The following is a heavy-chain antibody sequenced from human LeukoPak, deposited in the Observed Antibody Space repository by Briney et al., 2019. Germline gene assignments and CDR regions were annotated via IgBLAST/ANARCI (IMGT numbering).Heavy chain of an antibody. J-gene: IGHJ4*02. V-gene: IGHV4-39*01. CDR3: ARHGGIASAGTGRDYFDF. CDR2: IYYSGST. CDR1: GASISDTTYY. D-gene: IGHD6-13*01. Sequence: SETLSLTCTVSGASISDTTYYWGWVRQPPGKGLESIGSIYYSGSTYYNPSLKSRVTTSVDRSKNQFSLRVSSVTAADTAVYYCARHGGIASAGTGRDYFDFWGQGTLVTVSS.